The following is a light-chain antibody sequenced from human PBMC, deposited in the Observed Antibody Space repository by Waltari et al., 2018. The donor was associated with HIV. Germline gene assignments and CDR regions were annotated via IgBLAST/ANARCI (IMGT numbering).Light chain of an antibody. CDR1: SNNIGAYA. J-gene: IGLJ3*02. CDR2: GDS. V-gene: IGLV1-36*01. Sequence: QSALTQEASVSGTVGQKVTLSCTGDSNNIGAYAVVWYQQISHGAPKTLMFGDSLPSGIPDRFSASKSGTTASLTISGLQPEDEADYYCSAWDYSLSARVFGGGTRLTVL. CDR3: SAWDYSLSARV.